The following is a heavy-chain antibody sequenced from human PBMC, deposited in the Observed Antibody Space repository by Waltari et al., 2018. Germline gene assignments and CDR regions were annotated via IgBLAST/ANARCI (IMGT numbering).Heavy chain of an antibody. CDR2: IYTSGST. CDR1: GGSISSYY. V-gene: IGHV4-4*07. D-gene: IGHD3-22*01. Sequence: QVQLQESGPGLVKPSETLSLTCTVSGGSISSYYWSWIRQPAGKGLEWIGRIYTSGSTNSNPSLKSRVTISVDKSKNQFSLKLSSVTAADTAVYYCARDGQTTHYDSSGYYLVGGMDVWGQGTTVTVSS. J-gene: IGHJ6*02. CDR3: ARDGQTTHYDSSGYYLVGGMDV.